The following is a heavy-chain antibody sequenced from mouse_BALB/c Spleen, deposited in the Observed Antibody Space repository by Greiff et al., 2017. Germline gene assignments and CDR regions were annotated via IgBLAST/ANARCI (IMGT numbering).Heavy chain of an antibody. Sequence: QVQLQQSGAELVRPGTSVKVSCKASGYAFTNYLIEWVKQRPGQGLEWIGVINPGSGGTNYNEKFKGKATLTADKSSSTAYMQLSSLTSDDSAVYFCARSTMVTTRGLAYWGQGTLVTVSA. J-gene: IGHJ3*01. D-gene: IGHD2-2*01. CDR2: INPGSGGT. V-gene: IGHV1-54*01. CDR1: GYAFTNYL. CDR3: ARSTMVTTRGLAY.